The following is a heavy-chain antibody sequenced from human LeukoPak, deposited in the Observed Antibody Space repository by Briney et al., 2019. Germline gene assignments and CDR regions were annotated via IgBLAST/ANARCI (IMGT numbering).Heavy chain of an antibody. J-gene: IGHJ4*02. D-gene: IGHD5-18*01. CDR2: INHSGST. CDR3: ARGRGYSYASTQRGYYFDY. V-gene: IGHV4-34*01. Sequence: SETLSLTCAVYGGSFSGYYWSWIRQPPGKGLEWIGEINHSGSTNYNPSLKSRVTISVDTSKNQFSLKLSSVTAADTAVYYCARGRGYSYASTQRGYYFDYWGQGTLVTVFS. CDR1: GGSFSGYY.